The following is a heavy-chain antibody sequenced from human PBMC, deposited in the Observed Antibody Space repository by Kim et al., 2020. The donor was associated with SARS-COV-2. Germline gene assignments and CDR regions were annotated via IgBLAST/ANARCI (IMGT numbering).Heavy chain of an antibody. V-gene: IGHV1-3*01. CDR3: ARDLIMTTVTTFDY. D-gene: IGHD4-17*01. J-gene: IGHJ4*02. Sequence: SQKFQGRFTLNRETSASTDYMELSSLRSEDTAVYYCARDLIMTTVTTFDYWGQGTLVTVSS.